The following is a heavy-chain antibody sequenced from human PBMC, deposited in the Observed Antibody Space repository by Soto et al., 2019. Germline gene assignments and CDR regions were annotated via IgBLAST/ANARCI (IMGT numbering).Heavy chain of an antibody. J-gene: IGHJ4*02. D-gene: IGHD3-10*01. V-gene: IGHV3-23*01. CDR2: LSGSGGTT. CDR3: AKQRADYGSGSDTYYFDF. Sequence: EVQLLESGGGLVQPGGSLRLSSSTSGFTFSTYAMNWVRQAPGKGLEWVSGLSGSGGTTYYADSVRGRFTISRDNSKNTLYLQMNSLRAEDTALYYCAKQRADYGSGSDTYYFDFWGQGTLVTVSS. CDR1: GFTFSTYA.